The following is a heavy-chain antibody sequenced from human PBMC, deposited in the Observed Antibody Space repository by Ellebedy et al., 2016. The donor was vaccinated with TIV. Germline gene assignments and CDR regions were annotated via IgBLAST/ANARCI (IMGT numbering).Heavy chain of an antibody. CDR3: ARTLHYYGMDV. Sequence: MPSETLSLACTVSGGSISSHYWGRIRQPPGKGLEWIGYIYYSGSTNYNPSLKSRVTISVDTSKNQFSQKLSSVTAADTAVYYCARTLHYYGMDVWGQGTTVTVSS. J-gene: IGHJ6*02. CDR1: GGSISSHY. CDR2: IYYSGST. V-gene: IGHV4-59*08.